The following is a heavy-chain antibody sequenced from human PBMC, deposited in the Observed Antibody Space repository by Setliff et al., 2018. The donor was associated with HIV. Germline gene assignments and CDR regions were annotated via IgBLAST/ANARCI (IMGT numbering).Heavy chain of an antibody. CDR2: INANSGSP. J-gene: IGHJ5*02. V-gene: IGHV7-4-1*02. D-gene: IGHD4-17*01. CDR3: ARGLYGDYGGDLNWLDP. Sequence: ASVKVFCKASGYTFTSYYMHWVRQAPGQGLEWMGWINANSGSPTYAQAFTGRFLFSVDTVVATAYLQINNLKTEDTAVYFCARGLYGDYGGDLNWLDPWGHGTRVTVSS. CDR1: GYTFTSYY.